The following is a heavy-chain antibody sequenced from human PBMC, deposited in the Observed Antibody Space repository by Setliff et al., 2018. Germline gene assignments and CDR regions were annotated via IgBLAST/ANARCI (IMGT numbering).Heavy chain of an antibody. D-gene: IGHD3-10*01. J-gene: IGHJ4*02. CDR2: IIPIFGTA. CDR3: ARRPRAVYGSGRRNWFLDY. Sequence: ASVKVSCKASGGTFSSYAISWVRQAPGQGLEWMGGIIPIFGTANYAQKFQGRVTITADESTSTAYMELSSLRSEGTAVYYCARRPRAVYGSGRRNWFLDYWGQGTLVTVSS. CDR1: GGTFSSYA. V-gene: IGHV1-69*13.